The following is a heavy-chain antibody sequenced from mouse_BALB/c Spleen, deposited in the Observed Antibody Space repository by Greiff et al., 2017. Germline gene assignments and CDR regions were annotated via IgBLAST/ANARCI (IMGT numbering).Heavy chain of an antibody. CDR1: GFTFSDYG. J-gene: IGHJ4*01. Sequence: EVKLVESGGGLVQPGGSRKLSCAASGFTFSDYGMAWVRQAPGKGPEWVAFISNLAYSIYYADTVTGRFTISRENAKNTLYLEMSSLRSEDTAMYYCARTIYGYRAMDYWGQGTSVTVSS. CDR2: ISNLAYSI. V-gene: IGHV5-15*02. CDR3: ARTIYGYRAMDY. D-gene: IGHD1-2*01.